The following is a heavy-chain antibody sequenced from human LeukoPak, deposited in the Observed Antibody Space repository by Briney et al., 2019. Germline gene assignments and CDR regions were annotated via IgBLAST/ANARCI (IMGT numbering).Heavy chain of an antibody. D-gene: IGHD5-18*01. CDR2: IIPIFGTA. CDR1: GGTFSSYA. Sequence: ASVKVSCKASGGTFSSYAISWVRQAPGQGLEWMGGIIPIFGTANYAQRFQGRVTITADTSTSTVYMELSSLRSEETAVYYCARDQGLTAPPPYGLDVWGQGTTVIVSS. CDR3: ARDQGLTAPPPYGLDV. J-gene: IGHJ6*02. V-gene: IGHV1-69*06.